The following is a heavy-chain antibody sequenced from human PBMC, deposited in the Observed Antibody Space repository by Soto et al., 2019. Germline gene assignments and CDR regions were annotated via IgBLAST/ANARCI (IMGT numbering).Heavy chain of an antibody. Sequence: QVQLVESGGGVVHPGTSRRLSCVGSGFTFRSYVIHWVRQAPGKGLEWVALTSYDGSNKDYGDSVKGRFTISRDNSRNTVDLQMDSLRREDTALYYCARWGTTGGLDVWGQGTLVSVSS. CDR3: ARWGTTGGLDV. J-gene: IGHJ1*01. CDR1: GFTFRSYV. D-gene: IGHD3-16*01. CDR2: TSYDGSNK. V-gene: IGHV3-33*05.